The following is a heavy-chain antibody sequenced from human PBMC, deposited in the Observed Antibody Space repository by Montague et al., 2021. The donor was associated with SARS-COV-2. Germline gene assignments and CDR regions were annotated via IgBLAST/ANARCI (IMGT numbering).Heavy chain of an antibody. J-gene: IGHJ4*02. CDR3: AHRGMIRGLIFDY. V-gene: IGHV2-5*01. Sequence: PALVKPTQTLTLTCTFSGFSLRSDDEGVAWIRQSPGQALEWLAVIYWNGDQRYSPSLQRRLTITKYTSENQVVLTMTNMDPVDTATYYCAHRGMIRGLIFDYWGQGTLVTVSS. CDR2: IYWNGDQ. D-gene: IGHD3-10*01. CDR1: GFSLRSDDEG.